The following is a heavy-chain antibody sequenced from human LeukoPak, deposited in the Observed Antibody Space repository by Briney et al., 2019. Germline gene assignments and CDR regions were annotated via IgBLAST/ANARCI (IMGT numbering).Heavy chain of an antibody. CDR2: INHSGST. CDR1: GGSFSGYY. CDR3: ARGRGSYVY. Sequence: PSETLSLTCAVYGGSFSGYYWSWIRQPSGKGLEWIGEINHSGSTNYNPSLKSRVTISVDTSKNQFSLKLSSVTAADTAVYYCARGRGSYVYWGQGTLVTVSS. J-gene: IGHJ4*02. D-gene: IGHD1-26*01. V-gene: IGHV4-34*01.